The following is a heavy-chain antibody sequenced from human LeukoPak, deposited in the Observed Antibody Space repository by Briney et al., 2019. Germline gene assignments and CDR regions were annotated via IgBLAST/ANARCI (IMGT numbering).Heavy chain of an antibody. CDR1: GFTLRNNQ. J-gene: IGHJ4*02. CDR3: ATGSPGIAAAAGARNY. V-gene: IGHV3-66*01. D-gene: IGHD6-25*01. CDR2: VYSGGTT. Sequence: GGSLRLSCAPSGFTLRNNQMTWVREASGEGVEGVSLVYSGGTTRYADSVKGRFTISRDNSKNTVYLQMNSLRAEDTAVYYCATGSPGIAAAAGARNYWGQGTLVTVSS.